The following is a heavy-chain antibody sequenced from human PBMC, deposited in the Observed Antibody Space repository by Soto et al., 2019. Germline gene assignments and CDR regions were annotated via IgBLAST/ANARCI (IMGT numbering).Heavy chain of an antibody. Sequence: GGSLRLSCAASGFTFSSYGMHWVRQAPGKGLEWVAVIWYDGSNKYYADSVKGRFTISRDNSKNTLYLQMNSLRAEDTAVYYCARSGGIHGSWYVSGTDYWGQGTLVTVSS. J-gene: IGHJ4*02. CDR3: ARSGGIHGSWYVSGTDY. D-gene: IGHD6-13*01. CDR2: IWYDGSNK. CDR1: GFTFSSYG. V-gene: IGHV3-33*01.